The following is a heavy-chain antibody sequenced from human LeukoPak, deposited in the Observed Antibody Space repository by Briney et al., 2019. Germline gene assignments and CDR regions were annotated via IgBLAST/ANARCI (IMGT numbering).Heavy chain of an antibody. V-gene: IGHV3-53*04. Sequence: GGSLRLSCAASGFTVSSNYMSWVRQAPGKGLEWVSVIYSGGSTYYADSVKGRFTISRHNSKNTLYLQMNSLRAEDTAVYYCAGQPEGHYDILTGSYYYYGMDVWGQGTTVTVSS. CDR3: AGQPEGHYDILTGSYYYYGMDV. J-gene: IGHJ6*02. CDR1: GFTVSSNY. CDR2: IYSGGST. D-gene: IGHD3-9*01.